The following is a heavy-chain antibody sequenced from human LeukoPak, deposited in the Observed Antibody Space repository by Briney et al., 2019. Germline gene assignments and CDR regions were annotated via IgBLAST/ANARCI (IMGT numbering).Heavy chain of an antibody. V-gene: IGHV4-39*07. J-gene: IGHJ3*02. D-gene: IGHD2-2*01. CDR2: IYYSGST. CDR3: ARLFDLSRGPPYCSSTSCFTAFGAFDI. CDR1: GGSISSSSYY. Sequence: SETLSLTCTVSGGSISSSSYYWGWIRQPPGKGLEWIGSIYYSGSTYYNPSLKSRVTISVDTSKNQFSLKLSSVTAADTAVYYCARLFDLSRGPPYCSSTSCFTAFGAFDIWGQGTMVTVSS.